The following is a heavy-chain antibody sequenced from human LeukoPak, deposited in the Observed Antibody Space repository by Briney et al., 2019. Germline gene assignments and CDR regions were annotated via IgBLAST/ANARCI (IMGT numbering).Heavy chain of an antibody. CDR3: ARSSSSWVFDY. V-gene: IGHV4-38-2*02. J-gene: IGHJ4*02. CDR1: GYSISSGYY. Sequence: PSETLSLTCTVSGYSISSGYYWGWIRQPPGKGLEWIGSIYHSGSTYYNPSLKSRVTISVDTSKNQFSLKLSSVTAADTAVYYCARSSSSWVFDYWGQGTLVTVSS. D-gene: IGHD6-13*01. CDR2: IYHSGST.